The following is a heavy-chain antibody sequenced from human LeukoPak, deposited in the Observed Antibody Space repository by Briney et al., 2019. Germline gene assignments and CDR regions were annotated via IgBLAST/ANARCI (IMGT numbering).Heavy chain of an antibody. Sequence: ASVKVSCTASGYTFTHYPLHWIRQAPGQRLEWVGWINTGNGNTKYSQNFQGRVTISRDTSTNTAYLDLGSLRSEDTAVYYCARDLTYGDYFDSWGQGTLVTVSS. CDR1: GYTFTHYP. CDR3: ARDLTYGDYFDS. J-gene: IGHJ4*02. D-gene: IGHD4-17*01. CDR2: INTGNGNT. V-gene: IGHV1-3*04.